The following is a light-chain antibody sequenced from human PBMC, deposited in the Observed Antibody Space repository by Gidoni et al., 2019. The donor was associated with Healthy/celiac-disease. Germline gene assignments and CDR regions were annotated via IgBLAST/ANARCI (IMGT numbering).Light chain of an antibody. J-gene: IGLJ2*01. V-gene: IGLV2-14*01. CDR1: SSDVGGYNY. CDR2: DVS. CDR3: SSYTSSSSRV. Sequence: QSALTQPASGSGSPGQSITISCTGTSSDVGGYNYVSRYQQHPGKAPKLMIYDVSNRPSGVSNRFSGSKSGNTASLTISGLQAEDEADYYCSSYTSSSSRVFGGGTKLTVL.